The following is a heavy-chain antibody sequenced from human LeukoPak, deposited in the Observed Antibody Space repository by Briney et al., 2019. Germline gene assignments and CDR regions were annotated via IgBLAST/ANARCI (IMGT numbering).Heavy chain of an antibody. D-gene: IGHD4-17*01. CDR3: ARRNYGDPQDY. CDR2: ITSGGTTI. V-gene: IGHV3-48*01. CDR1: GFTFRTYN. J-gene: IGHJ4*02. Sequence: GGSLRLSCAASGFTFRTYNMNWVRQAPGKGLEWVSYITSGGTTIYYADSVKGRFTISRDNAKNSLYLQMNSLRAEDTAVYYCARRNYGDPQDYWGQGTLVTVSS.